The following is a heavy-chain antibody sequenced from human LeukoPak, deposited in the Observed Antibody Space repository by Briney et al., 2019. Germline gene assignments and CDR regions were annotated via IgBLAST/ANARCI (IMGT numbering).Heavy chain of an antibody. V-gene: IGHV3-48*01. CDR3: ARDFRGLSWYFDY. Sequence: GGSLRLSCAASGFTFSNYNMNWARQAPGKGLEWLSYISSSSSTIYYADSVKGRFTISRDNAKNSLYLQMNSLRAEDTAVYYCARDFRGLSWYFDYWGHGALVTVSS. D-gene: IGHD3-10*01. CDR1: GFTFSNYN. CDR2: ISSSSSTI. J-gene: IGHJ4*01.